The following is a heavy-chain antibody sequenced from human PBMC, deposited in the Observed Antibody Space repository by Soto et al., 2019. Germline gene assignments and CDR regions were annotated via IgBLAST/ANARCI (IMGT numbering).Heavy chain of an antibody. CDR3: ARQGFGPLHGLVDV. D-gene: IGHD3-10*01. V-gene: IGHV4-59*08. Sequence: QVQLQESGPGRVKPSETLSLSCTVSGGSISSYYWSWFRQSPGMRMEWIGYVHHSWGSSYNPSLRSRVAISLDTSKSQFSLKVTSVTATDTAVYYCARQGFGPLHGLVDVWGQGTTVTVSS. CDR2: VHHSWGS. J-gene: IGHJ6*02. CDR1: GGSISSYY.